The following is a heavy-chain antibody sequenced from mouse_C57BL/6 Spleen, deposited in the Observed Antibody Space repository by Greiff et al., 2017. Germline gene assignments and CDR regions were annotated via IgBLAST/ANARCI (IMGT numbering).Heavy chain of an antibody. CDR3: TRGLLLCDY. Sequence: VQVVESGAELVRPGASVTLSCKASGYTFTDYEMHWVKQTPVHGLEWIGAIDPETGGTAYNQKFKGKAILTADKSSSTAYMELRSLTSEDSAVYYCTRGLLLCDYWGQGTTLTVSS. CDR1: GYTFTDYE. J-gene: IGHJ2*01. CDR2: IDPETGGT. D-gene: IGHD1-1*02. V-gene: IGHV1-15*01.